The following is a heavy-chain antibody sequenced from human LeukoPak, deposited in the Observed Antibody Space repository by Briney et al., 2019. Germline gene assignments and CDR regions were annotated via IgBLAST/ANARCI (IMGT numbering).Heavy chain of an antibody. CDR1: GFTFDDYA. CDR3: AKVSRSGSWYDFFDY. D-gene: IGHD6-13*01. CDR2: ISGDGGNT. J-gene: IGHJ4*02. Sequence: PGGSLRLSCAASGFTFDDYAMHWVRQAPGKGLEWVSLISGDGGNTYYADSVKGRFTISRDNSKNSLYLQMNSLRTEDTAFYYCAKVSRSGSWYDFFDYWAREPWSPSPQ. V-gene: IGHV3-43*02.